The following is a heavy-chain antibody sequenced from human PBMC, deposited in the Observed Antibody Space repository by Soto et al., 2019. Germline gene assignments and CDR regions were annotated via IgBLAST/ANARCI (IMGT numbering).Heavy chain of an antibody. Sequence: ASVKFSCKASGYTFTSYGISWVRQAPGQGLEWMGWISAYNGNTNYAQKLQGRVTMTTDTSTSTAYMELRSLRSDDTAVYYCARAPGIAVADAEYFQHWGQGTLVTVS. CDR1: GYTFTSYG. CDR3: ARAPGIAVADAEYFQH. D-gene: IGHD6-19*01. CDR2: ISAYNGNT. J-gene: IGHJ1*01. V-gene: IGHV1-18*04.